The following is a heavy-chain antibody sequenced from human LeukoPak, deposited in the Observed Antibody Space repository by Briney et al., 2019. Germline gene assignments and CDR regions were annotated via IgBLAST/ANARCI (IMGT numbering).Heavy chain of an antibody. CDR1: GYTFTSYG. CDR2: IIPIIGTA. Sequence: ASVNLSCKASGYTFTSYGISWVRQAPGQGLEWMGGIIPIIGTANYAQKFQARVTITAFKSTSTAYMELSSLRSEDTAVYYCARYPDTWIQQSASWYYFDYWGQGTLDTVSS. J-gene: IGHJ4*02. V-gene: IGHV1-69*06. CDR3: ARYPDTWIQQSASWYYFDY. D-gene: IGHD5-18*01.